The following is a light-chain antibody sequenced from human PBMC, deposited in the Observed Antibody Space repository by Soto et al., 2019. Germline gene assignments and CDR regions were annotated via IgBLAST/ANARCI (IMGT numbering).Light chain of an antibody. CDR1: QSVRIIY. CDR3: QQYGSSPLT. CDR2: GAS. V-gene: IGKV3-20*01. J-gene: IGKJ3*01. Sequence: EIVLTQSPGTLSLSPGERATLSCRASQSVRIIYLAWYQQKPGQAPRLLIYGASSRATGIPDRFSGSGSRPDCTLTISRLETEDFAVYSCQQYGSSPLTFGPGTKVDFK.